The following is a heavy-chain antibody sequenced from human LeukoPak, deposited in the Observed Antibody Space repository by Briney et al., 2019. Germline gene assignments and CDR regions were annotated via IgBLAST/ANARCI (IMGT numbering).Heavy chain of an antibody. V-gene: IGHV3-23*01. J-gene: IGHJ4*02. Sequence: PGRSLRLSCAASGFTFSSYAMSWVRQAPGKGLEWVSAISGSGGITYYADSVKGRFTISRDNSKNTLYLQMNTLGAADTAVYYCAKDRGNSGYDLSDYWGQGTLVTVSS. D-gene: IGHD5-12*01. CDR3: AKDRGNSGYDLSDY. CDR2: ISGSGGIT. CDR1: GFTFSSYA.